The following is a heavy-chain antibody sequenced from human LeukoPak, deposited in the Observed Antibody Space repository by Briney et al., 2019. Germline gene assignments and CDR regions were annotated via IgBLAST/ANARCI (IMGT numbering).Heavy chain of an antibody. CDR1: GFTFSSYA. CDR3: AKDTPMVRGVILGAFDI. J-gene: IGHJ3*02. Sequence: GGSLRLSCAASGFTFSSYAMSWVRQAPGKGLEWVSAIIGSGGSTYYADSVKGRFTISRDNSKNTLYLQMNSLRAEDTAVYYCAKDTPMVRGVILGAFDIWGQGTMVTVSS. V-gene: IGHV3-23*01. D-gene: IGHD3-10*01. CDR2: IIGSGGST.